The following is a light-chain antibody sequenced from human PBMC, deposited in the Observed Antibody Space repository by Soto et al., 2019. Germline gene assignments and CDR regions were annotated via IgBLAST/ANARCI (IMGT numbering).Light chain of an antibody. J-gene: IGLJ3*02. Sequence: QSALTQPASVSGSPEQSITISCTGPGSDVGSFDLVSWYQQHPGKAPKLIIFEGSKRPSGISNRFSGSKSDNRASLTISGLQAEDEADYYCSSYAGSMTWVFGGGTKLT. CDR1: GSDVGSFDL. V-gene: IGLV2-23*01. CDR3: SSYAGSMTWV. CDR2: EGS.